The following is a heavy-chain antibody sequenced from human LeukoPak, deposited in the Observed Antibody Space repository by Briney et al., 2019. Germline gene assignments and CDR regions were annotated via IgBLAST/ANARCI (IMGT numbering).Heavy chain of an antibody. D-gene: IGHD6-13*01. V-gene: IGHV3-23*01. CDR3: AKGASTWFYFDY. J-gene: IGHJ4*02. CDR1: GFTFSSYA. Sequence: GGSLRLSCAASGFTFSSYAMNWVRQAPGKGLEWVSGISGSGVSTFYADSVKGRFTISRDNPKNTLYLQMNSLRAEDTAVYYCAKGASTWFYFDYWGQGTLVTVSS. CDR2: ISGSGVST.